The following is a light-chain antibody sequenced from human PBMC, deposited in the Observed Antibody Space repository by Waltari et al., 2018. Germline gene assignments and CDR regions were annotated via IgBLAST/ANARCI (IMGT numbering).Light chain of an antibody. CDR1: SGAVTSGYY. CDR2: STT. J-gene: IGLJ3*02. V-gene: IGLV7-43*01. Sequence: QTVVTQEPSLTVSPGGTVTLTCGSSSGAVTSGYYPNWFQQKPGQAPRTLISSTTKKHSWTPARFSGSLLGGKAALTLSGVQPEDEADYYCLLYYDDCWVFGGGTRLTVL. CDR3: LLYYDDCWV.